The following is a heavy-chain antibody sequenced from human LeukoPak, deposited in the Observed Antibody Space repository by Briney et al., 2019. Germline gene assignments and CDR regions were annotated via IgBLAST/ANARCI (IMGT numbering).Heavy chain of an antibody. D-gene: IGHD2-15*01. V-gene: IGHV3-23*01. CDR1: GFRFRTSA. J-gene: IGHJ2*01. CDR2: ISGSGGTT. Sequence: GGSLRLSCAASGFRFRTSAMTWVRQAPGKGLEWVSGISGSGGTTYDADSVKGRFTISRDNSKNTLDLQMNSLRVEDTAVYYCAKVTMVGWYFDLWGRGTLVTVSS. CDR3: AKVTMVGWYFDL.